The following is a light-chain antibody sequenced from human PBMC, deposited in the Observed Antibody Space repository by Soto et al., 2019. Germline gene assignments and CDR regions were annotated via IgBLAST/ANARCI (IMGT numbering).Light chain of an antibody. CDR1: TGAVTSGHY. J-gene: IGLJ1*01. CDR3: LLSYSGARPYV. V-gene: IGLV7-46*01. CDR2: DTS. Sequence: VVTQEPSLTVSPGGTVTLTCGSSTGAVTSGHYPYWFQQKPGQAPRTLIYDTSNKHSWTPARFSGSLLGGKAALTLSGAQPEDEAEYYCLLSYSGARPYVFGTGTKVTVL.